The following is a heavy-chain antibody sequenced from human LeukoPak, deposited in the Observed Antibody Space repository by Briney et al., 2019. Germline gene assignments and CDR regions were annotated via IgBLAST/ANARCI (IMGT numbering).Heavy chain of an antibody. CDR2: IGGSGGNT. D-gene: IGHD2-8*01. J-gene: IGHJ4*02. CDR3: ARDQPGRTYCTNGVCLWVYFDY. Sequence: PGGSLRLSCAASGFSFSSYAMSWVRQAPGKGLEWVSTIGGSGGNTYYADSVKGLFTISRDNSKNSLYLQMNSLRAEDTAVYYCARDQPGRTYCTNGVCLWVYFDYWGQGTLVTVSS. CDR1: GFSFSSYA. V-gene: IGHV3-23*01.